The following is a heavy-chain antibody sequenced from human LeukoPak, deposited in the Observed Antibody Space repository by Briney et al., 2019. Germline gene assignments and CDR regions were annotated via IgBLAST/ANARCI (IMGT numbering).Heavy chain of an antibody. J-gene: IGHJ3*02. Sequence: SETLSLTCTVSGGAISSSSYYWGWIRQPPGKGLEWIGYIYYSGSTNYNPSLKSRVTISVDTSKNQFSLKLSSVTAADTAVYYCARGRRSTYAFDIWGQGTMVTVSS. CDR3: ARGRRSTYAFDI. CDR2: IYYSGST. D-gene: IGHD1-14*01. V-gene: IGHV4-61*05. CDR1: GGAISSSSYY.